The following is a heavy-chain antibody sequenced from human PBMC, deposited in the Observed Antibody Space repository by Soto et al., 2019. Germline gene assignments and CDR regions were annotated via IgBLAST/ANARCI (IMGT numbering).Heavy chain of an antibody. CDR1: GFPLSDSA. D-gene: IGHD2-15*01. V-gene: IGHV3-73*01. Sequence: EVQLVESGGGLVQPGGSLKLACLASGFPLSDSAIHWVRKASGKGLEWVGRIRSKTNNYATTFGAPVRGRLTLSRDDLKNTAYLQMNHLESEDAAVYYCTRHAGGQVEHSFYYSFMDVWGKGTTVSV. J-gene: IGHJ6*03. CDR3: TRHAGGQVEHSFYYSFMDV. CDR2: IRSKTNNYAT.